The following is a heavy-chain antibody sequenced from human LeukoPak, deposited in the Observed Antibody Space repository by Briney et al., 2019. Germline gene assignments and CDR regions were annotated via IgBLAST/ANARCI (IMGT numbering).Heavy chain of an antibody. J-gene: IGHJ4*02. CDR2: IYSGSST. Sequence: GGSLRLSCAASGFTVSSNYMSWVRQAPGKGLEWVSVIYSGSSTYYADSVKGRFTISRDNSKNTLYLQTNSLRAEDTAVYYCASGEWLVRLFDYWGQGTLVTVSS. D-gene: IGHD6-19*01. CDR1: GFTVSSNY. V-gene: IGHV3-53*01. CDR3: ASGEWLVRLFDY.